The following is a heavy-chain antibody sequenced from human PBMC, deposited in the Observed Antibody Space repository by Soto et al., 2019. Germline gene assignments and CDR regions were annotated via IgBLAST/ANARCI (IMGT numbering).Heavy chain of an antibody. CDR3: TTDGSLPYYYDSSGYLNY. Sequence: SLRLSCAASGFTFSNAWMNWVRQAPGKGVEWVGRIKSKTDGGTTDYAAPVKGRFTISRDDSKNTLYLQMNSLKTEDTAVYYCTTDGSLPYYYDSSGYLNYWGQGTLVTVSS. V-gene: IGHV3-15*07. J-gene: IGHJ4*02. CDR2: IKSKTDGGTT. D-gene: IGHD3-22*01. CDR1: GFTFSNAW.